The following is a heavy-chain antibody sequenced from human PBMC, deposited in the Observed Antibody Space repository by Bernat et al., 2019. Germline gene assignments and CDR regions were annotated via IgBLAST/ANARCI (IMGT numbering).Heavy chain of an antibody. CDR3: ARDREWGGSGWPLRFDY. CDR2: ISYDGSNK. CDR1: GFTFSSYA. J-gene: IGHJ4*02. Sequence: QVQLVESGGGVVQPGRSLRLSCAASGFTFSSYAMHWVRQAPGKGLEWVAVISYDGSNKYYADSVKGRFTISRDNSKNTLYLQMNSLRAEDTAVYYCARDREWGGSGWPLRFDYWGQGTLVTVSS. D-gene: IGHD6-19*01. V-gene: IGHV3-30-3*01.